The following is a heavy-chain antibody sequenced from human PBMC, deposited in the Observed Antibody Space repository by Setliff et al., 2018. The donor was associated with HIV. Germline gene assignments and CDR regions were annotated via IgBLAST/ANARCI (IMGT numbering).Heavy chain of an antibody. CDR1: GYTFTTYY. CDR3: ARGVLGYYDSSGYFDY. J-gene: IGHJ4*02. D-gene: IGHD3-22*01. CDR2: INPSSTST. V-gene: IGHV1-46*01. Sequence: ASVKVSCKASGYTFTTYYIHWVRQAPGQGLEWMGIINPSSTSTNYAQRFQGRVTMTRDTSTSTVYMELSSLRSEDTAVYYCARGVLGYYDSSGYFDYWGQGTLVTVSS.